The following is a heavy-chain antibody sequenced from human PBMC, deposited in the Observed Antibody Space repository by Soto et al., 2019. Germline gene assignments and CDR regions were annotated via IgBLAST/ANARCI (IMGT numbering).Heavy chain of an antibody. Sequence: QVQLQESGPGLVKPSETLSLTCTVSGASISSHYWSWIRQAPGKGLEWIANINYNGNTNYNPSLKRRDTISVDTSKNQSPLTVVCVTAADTAVYYCAGGESIVVATRRLMDVWGRGTTVTVSS. V-gene: IGHV4-59*08. CDR3: AGGESIVVATRRLMDV. CDR1: GASISSHY. CDR2: INYNGNT. J-gene: IGHJ6*03. D-gene: IGHD3-22*01.